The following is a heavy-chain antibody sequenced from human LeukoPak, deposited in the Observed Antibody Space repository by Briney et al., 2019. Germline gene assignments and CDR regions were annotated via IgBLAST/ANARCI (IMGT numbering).Heavy chain of an antibody. D-gene: IGHD3-10*01. Sequence: ASVTVSCKASGYTFTGYYMHWVRQAPGQGLEWMGWINPNSGGTNYAQKFQGRVTMTRDTSISTAYMELSRLRSDDTAVYYCARDLIIFGSGSYYKFDYWGQGTLVTVSS. CDR3: ARDLIIFGSGSYYKFDY. CDR1: GYTFTGYY. J-gene: IGHJ4*02. CDR2: INPNSGGT. V-gene: IGHV1-2*02.